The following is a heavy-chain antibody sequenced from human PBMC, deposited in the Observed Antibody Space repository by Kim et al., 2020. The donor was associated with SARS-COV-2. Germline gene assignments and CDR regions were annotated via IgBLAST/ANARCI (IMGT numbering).Heavy chain of an antibody. V-gene: IGHV3-21*01. D-gene: IGHD3-16*01. J-gene: IGHJ3*02. Sequence: GGSLRLSCAASGFTFSSYSMNWVRQAPGKGLEWVSSISSSSSYIYYADSVKGRFTISRDNAKNSLYLQMNSLRAEDTAVYYCASGGELGYRHAFDIWGQGTMVTVSS. CDR3: ASGGELGYRHAFDI. CDR1: GFTFSSYS. CDR2: ISSSSSYI.